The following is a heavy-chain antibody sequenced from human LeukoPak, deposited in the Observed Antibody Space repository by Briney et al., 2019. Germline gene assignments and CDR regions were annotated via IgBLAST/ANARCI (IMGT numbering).Heavy chain of an antibody. V-gene: IGHV1-69*05. J-gene: IGHJ4*02. D-gene: IGHD2-15*01. CDR1: GATFTSYA. CDR3: AGARGMVAAALFDY. CDR2: IIPIFGTA. Sequence: ASVKLSCTASGATFTSYAISWVRHAPGPGLEWRGGIIPIFGTATYAQKFLGRVTTTTDETTSTAYMQLISPRSEDTTADYCAGARGMVAAALFDYWGQGTLVTVSS.